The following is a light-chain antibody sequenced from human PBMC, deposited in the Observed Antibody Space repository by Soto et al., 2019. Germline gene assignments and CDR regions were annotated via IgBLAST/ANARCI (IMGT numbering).Light chain of an antibody. CDR3: QQYETFSGT. CDR2: DAS. CDR1: QGISSW. J-gene: IGKJ1*01. V-gene: IGKV1-5*01. Sequence: DIQMTQSPSSVSASVGDRVTITCRASQGISSWLAWYQQKPGEAPKLLIYDASALPRGVPSRFSGSGSGTKFTLTIASLQPDDFATYYCQQYETFSGTFGPGTKVDIK.